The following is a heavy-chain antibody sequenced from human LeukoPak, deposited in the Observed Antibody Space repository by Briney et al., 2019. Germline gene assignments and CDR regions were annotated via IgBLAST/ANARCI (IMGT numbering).Heavy chain of an antibody. Sequence: GGSLRLSCAASEFTFSSYARHWVRQAPGKGLEWVAVISYDGTYKYYAGSAKGRFTISRDNSKNTLYLQMNSLRAEDTAVYYCARGGGACINGLCYIDYWGQGTLVTVSS. CDR1: EFTFSSYA. V-gene: IGHV3-30*01. J-gene: IGHJ4*02. CDR2: ISYDGTYK. D-gene: IGHD2-8*01. CDR3: ARGGGACINGLCYIDY.